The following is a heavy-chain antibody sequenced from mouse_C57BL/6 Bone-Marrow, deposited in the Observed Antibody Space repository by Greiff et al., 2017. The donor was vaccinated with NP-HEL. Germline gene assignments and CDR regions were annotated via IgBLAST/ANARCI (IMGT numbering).Heavy chain of an antibody. J-gene: IGHJ4*01. CDR3: AREGIYYYGSSYHAMDY. CDR1: GYSITSGYY. CDR2: ISYDGSN. D-gene: IGHD1-1*01. V-gene: IGHV3-6*01. Sequence: EVQLVESGPGLVKPSQSLSLTCSVTGYSITSGYYWNWIRQFPGNKLEWMGYISYDGSNNYNPSLKNRISITRDTSKNQFFLKLNSVTTEDTATYYCAREGIYYYGSSYHAMDYWGQGTSVTVSS.